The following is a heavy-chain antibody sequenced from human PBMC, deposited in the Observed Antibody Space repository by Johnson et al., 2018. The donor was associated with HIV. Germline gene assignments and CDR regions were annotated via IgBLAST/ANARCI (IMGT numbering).Heavy chain of an antibody. Sequence: VQLVESGGGLVQPGASLILSCAASGFAFSTYDMHWVRQTTGKGLEWVSSIGTRSDTFYPDSVEGRFTISRDKSKDTLYLQMNSLRGDDTAVYYCAKEWDRWLRPPGDAFDFWGQGTMVTVSS. D-gene: IGHD5-24*01. CDR3: AKEWDRWLRPPGDAFDF. V-gene: IGHV3-13*01. J-gene: IGHJ3*01. CDR1: GFAFSTYD. CDR2: IGTRSDT.